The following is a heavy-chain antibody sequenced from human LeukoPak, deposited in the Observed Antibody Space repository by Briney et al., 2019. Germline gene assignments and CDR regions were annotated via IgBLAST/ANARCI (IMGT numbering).Heavy chain of an antibody. CDR3: ARQYYDFWSGQSGGYWFDP. J-gene: IGHJ5*02. V-gene: IGHV1-18*01. CDR2: ISAYNGNT. D-gene: IGHD3-3*01. Sequence: GASVKVSCKASGYTFTSYGISWVRQAPGQVLEWMGWISAYNGNTNYAQKLQGRVTMTTDTSTSTAYMELRSLRSDDTAVYYCARQYYDFWSGQSGGYWFDPWGQGTLVTVSS. CDR1: GYTFTSYG.